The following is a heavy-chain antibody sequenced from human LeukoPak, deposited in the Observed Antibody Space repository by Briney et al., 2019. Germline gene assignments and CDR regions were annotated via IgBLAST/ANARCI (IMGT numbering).Heavy chain of an antibody. CDR3: AKDPLGYCSGGSCYSVLFDY. Sequence: GRSLRLSCAASGFTFSSYAMHWVRQAPGKGLEWVAVISYDGGNKYYADSVKGRFTISRDNAKKFLYLQMNSLRAEDTAVYYCAKDPLGYCSGGSCYSVLFDYWGQGTLVTVSS. J-gene: IGHJ4*02. CDR1: GFTFSSYA. D-gene: IGHD2-15*01. CDR2: ISYDGGNK. V-gene: IGHV3-30-3*01.